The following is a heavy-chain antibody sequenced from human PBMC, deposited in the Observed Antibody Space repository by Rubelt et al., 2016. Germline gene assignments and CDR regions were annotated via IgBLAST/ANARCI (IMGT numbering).Heavy chain of an antibody. CDR2: IIPIFGTA. J-gene: IGHJ4*02. CDR3: ARDVSTPFDY. CDR1: GGTFSSYA. V-gene: IGHV1-69*06. Sequence: QVQLVQSGAEVKKPGSSVKVSCKSSGGTFSSYAISWVRQAPGQGFEWMGGIIPIFGTANYAQKFQGRVTMTTGTSTRTAYMELRSLRSDETAGYYCARDVSTPFDYWGQGVLVTVSS.